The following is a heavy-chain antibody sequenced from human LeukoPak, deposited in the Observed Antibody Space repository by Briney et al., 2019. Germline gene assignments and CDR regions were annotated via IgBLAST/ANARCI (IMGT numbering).Heavy chain of an antibody. J-gene: IGHJ4*02. CDR3: ATASVFGY. D-gene: IGHD3-3*01. Sequence: ASVKVSCKVSGYTFTDYYMHWVQQAPGKGLEWMGLVDPEDGEAIYAEKFQGRVTIIADTSTDTAYMELSSLRSEDTAVYYCATASVFGYWGQGTLVTVSS. CDR1: GYTFTDYY. CDR2: VDPEDGEA. V-gene: IGHV1-69-2*01.